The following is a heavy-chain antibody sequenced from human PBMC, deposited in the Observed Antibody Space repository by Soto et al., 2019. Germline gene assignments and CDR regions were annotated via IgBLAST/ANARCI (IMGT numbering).Heavy chain of an antibody. V-gene: IGHV3-23*01. CDR1: GFTFSSSA. Sequence: GSLRLSCTASGFTFSSSAMSWVRQAPGRGLEWVSGISGSGAGTYYADSVKGRFTISRDNSKNTLYLQMSGLRAEDTAVYYCAKGHTTFGAVISFDYYYGMYVWGQGTPVTVSS. CDR3: AKGHTTFGAVISFDYYYGMYV. CDR2: ISGSGAGT. D-gene: IGHD3-3*01. J-gene: IGHJ6*02.